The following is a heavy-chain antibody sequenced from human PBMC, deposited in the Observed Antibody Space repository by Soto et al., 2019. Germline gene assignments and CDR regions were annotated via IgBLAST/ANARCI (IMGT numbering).Heavy chain of an antibody. V-gene: IGHV3-13*04. Sequence: GGSLRLSCAASGFTFSSYDMHWVRQATGKGLEWVSAIGTAGDTYYPGSVKGRFTISRDNAKSTLFLQMNSLRVEDTAVYYCARDRGYPDSFNIWGQGTMVTVSS. D-gene: IGHD3-10*01. CDR2: IGTAGDT. CDR3: ARDRGYPDSFNI. CDR1: GFTFSSYD. J-gene: IGHJ3*02.